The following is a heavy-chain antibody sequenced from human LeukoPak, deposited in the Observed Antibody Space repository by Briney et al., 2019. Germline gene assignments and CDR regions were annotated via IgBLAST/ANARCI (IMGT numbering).Heavy chain of an antibody. CDR3: ARDRYYGSGSYNWFDP. CDR1: GGTFSSYA. D-gene: IGHD3-10*01. V-gene: IGHV1-69*04. J-gene: IGHJ5*02. CDR2: IIPILGIA. Sequence: SVKVSCKVSGGTFSSYAISWVRQAPGQGLEWMGRIIPILGIANYAQKFQGRVTITADKSTSTAYMELSSLRSEDTAVYYCARDRYYGSGSYNWFDPWGQGTLVTVSS.